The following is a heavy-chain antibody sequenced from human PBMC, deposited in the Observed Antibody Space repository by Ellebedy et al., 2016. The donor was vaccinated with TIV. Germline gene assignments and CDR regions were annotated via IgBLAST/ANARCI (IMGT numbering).Heavy chain of an antibody. CDR3: ATDLYDGFISGYFGL. CDR1: GFTFTSYG. J-gene: IGHJ2*01. D-gene: IGHD3-3*02. V-gene: IGHV1-18*01. Sequence: ASVKVSXKASGFTFTSYGISWVRQAPGQGLEWMGWISAYNGNANYAQKLQGRVTMTTDTSTSTAYMELRSLTSDDTAMYYCATDLYDGFISGYFGLWGRGTLVTVSS. CDR2: ISAYNGNA.